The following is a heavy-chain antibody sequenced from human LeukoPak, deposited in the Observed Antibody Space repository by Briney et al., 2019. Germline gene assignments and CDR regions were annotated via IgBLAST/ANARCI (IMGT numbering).Heavy chain of an antibody. CDR1: GFTFSSYS. Sequence: GGSLRLSCAASGFTFSSYSMNWVRQAPGKGLEWVSYISSSSRTIYYADSVKGRFTISRDNAKNSLYLQMNSLRAEDTAVYYCARDLFRKGAFDIWGQGTMVTVSS. CDR3: ARDLFRKGAFDI. V-gene: IGHV3-48*01. D-gene: IGHD2-21*01. CDR2: ISSSSRTI. J-gene: IGHJ3*02.